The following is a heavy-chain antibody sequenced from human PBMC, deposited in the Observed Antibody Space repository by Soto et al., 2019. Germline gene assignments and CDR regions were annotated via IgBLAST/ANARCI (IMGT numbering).Heavy chain of an antibody. CDR2: IGTGGDT. Sequence: EVQLLESGGGLVQPGGSLTLSCAASGFTFSNYAMNWGRQAPGKGLEWVSSIGTGGDTNYADSVKGRFTISRDNSRDTLYLQMNSLRAEDTALYYCAKNYYFDHWGQGTLVTVSS. V-gene: IGHV3-23*01. CDR1: GFTFSNYA. J-gene: IGHJ4*02. CDR3: AKNYYFDH.